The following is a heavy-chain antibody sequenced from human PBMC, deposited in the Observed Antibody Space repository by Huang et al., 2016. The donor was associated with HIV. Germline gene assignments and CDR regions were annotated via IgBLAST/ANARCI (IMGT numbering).Heavy chain of an antibody. CDR3: ARQGVGDFVVEPTGLGAFDI. J-gene: IGHJ3*02. CDR1: GYTFNGYW. D-gene: IGHD2-2*01. CDR2: IDPGDSDT. Sequence: EVQLVQSGAVVKKPGESLKISCKGSGYTFNGYWIGWVRQMPGKGLGGRGIIDPGDSDTTYSPSFQGQVTISADKSISTAYLQWSGLKASDTAMYYCARQGVGDFVVEPTGLGAFDIWGQGTMVTVSS. V-gene: IGHV5-51*01.